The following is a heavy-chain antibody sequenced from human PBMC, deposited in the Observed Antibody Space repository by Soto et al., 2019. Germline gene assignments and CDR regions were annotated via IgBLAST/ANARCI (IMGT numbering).Heavy chain of an antibody. CDR2: INHSGST. V-gene: IGHV4-34*01. J-gene: IGHJ5*02. CDR1: GGSFSGYY. D-gene: IGHD5-18*01. Sequence: QVQLQQWGAGLLKPSETLSLTCAVYGGSFSGYYWSWIRQPPGKGLEWIGEINHSGSTNYNPSLRRRVTISVDTSRNQFSLKLSSVTAADTAVSYCARGGHRYDLWGQGTLVTVSS. CDR3: ARGGHRYDL.